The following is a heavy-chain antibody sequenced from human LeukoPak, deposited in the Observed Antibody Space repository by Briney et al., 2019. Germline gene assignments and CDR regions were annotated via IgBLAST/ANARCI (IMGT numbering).Heavy chain of an antibody. V-gene: IGHV3-33*01. CDR1: GFTFSSYG. CDR3: ARDGNQYYDFWSGYPYNWFDP. CDR2: IWHDGSNK. Sequence: GGSLRLSCAASGFTFSSYGMHWVRQAPGKGLEWVAVIWHDGSNKYYADSVKGRFTISRDNSKNTLYLQMNSLRAEDTAVYYCARDGNQYYDFWSGYPYNWFDPWGQGTLVTVSS. D-gene: IGHD3-3*01. J-gene: IGHJ5*02.